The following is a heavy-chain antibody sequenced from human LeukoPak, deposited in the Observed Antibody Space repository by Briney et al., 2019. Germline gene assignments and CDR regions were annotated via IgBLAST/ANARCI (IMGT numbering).Heavy chain of an antibody. J-gene: IGHJ6*02. Sequence: SETLSLTCNVSGGSISSYYWSWIRQTPGKGLEWIGYVYYSGSTTYNPSLESRVTISVDTSKTQFSLKLSSVTAADTAVYFCARHNAPYTTGWSGYYGMDVWGQGTTVTVSS. CDR1: GGSISSYY. CDR3: ARHNAPYTTGWSGYYGMDV. CDR2: VYYSGST. D-gene: IGHD6-19*01. V-gene: IGHV4-59*08.